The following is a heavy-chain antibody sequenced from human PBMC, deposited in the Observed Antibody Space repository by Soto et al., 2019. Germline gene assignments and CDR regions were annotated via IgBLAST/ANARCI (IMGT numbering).Heavy chain of an antibody. CDR1: GFTVSTYG. Sequence: QVQLVESGGGVVQPGRSLRLSCAVSGFTVSTYGMHWVRQAPGKGLEWVAVISRDGGTKYYADSVKGRFTISRDNSRNTLFLEMNSLRGDDSAFYYCTGEVAAGYWGQGTLVTVSS. V-gene: IGHV3-30*03. D-gene: IGHD2-8*02. CDR2: ISRDGGTK. CDR3: TGEVAAGY. J-gene: IGHJ4*02.